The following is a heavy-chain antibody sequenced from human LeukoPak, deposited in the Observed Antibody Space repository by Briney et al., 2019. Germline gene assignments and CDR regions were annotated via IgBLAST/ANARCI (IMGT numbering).Heavy chain of an antibody. Sequence: ASVKVSCKASRYTFTGYYMHWVRQAPGQGLEWMGWVNPNSGATNYAQKFQGRVTMTRDTSISTAYMEVSRLRYDDTAVYYCARGDISGYDRYFAYWGQGILVTVSA. CDR2: VNPNSGAT. D-gene: IGHD5-12*01. J-gene: IGHJ4*02. CDR3: ARGDISGYDRYFAY. V-gene: IGHV1-2*02. CDR1: RYTFTGYY.